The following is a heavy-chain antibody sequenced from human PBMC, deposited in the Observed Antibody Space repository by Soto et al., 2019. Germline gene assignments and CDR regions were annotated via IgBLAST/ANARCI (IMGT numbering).Heavy chain of an antibody. CDR3: ARELGATTGYYYGMDV. Sequence: GGSLRLSCAASGFTVSSNHMSWVRQAPGKGLEWVSVIYSGGSTYYADSVKGRFTISRDNSKNTLYLQMNSLRAEDTAVYYCARELGATTGYYYGMDVWGQGTTVTVSS. CDR1: GFTVSSNH. D-gene: IGHD1-26*01. CDR2: IYSGGST. J-gene: IGHJ6*02. V-gene: IGHV3-53*01.